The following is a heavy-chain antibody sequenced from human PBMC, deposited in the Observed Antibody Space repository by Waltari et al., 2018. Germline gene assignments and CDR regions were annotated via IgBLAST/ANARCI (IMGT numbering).Heavy chain of an antibody. V-gene: IGHV3-30*18. J-gene: IGHJ4*02. CDR1: GFIFGNCN. D-gene: IGHD5-12*01. Sequence: QFQLVESGGGVVQPGRSLRLSCAASGFIFGNCNMHWVRQTPGQGLQWVAARLHDGSNKDYADSVKSRFTVSRDNSNNTLYLQINSLRADDTGIYFCVKYSGFDYFFDYWGQGTLVTVSS. CDR3: VKYSGFDYFFDY. CDR2: RLHDGSNK.